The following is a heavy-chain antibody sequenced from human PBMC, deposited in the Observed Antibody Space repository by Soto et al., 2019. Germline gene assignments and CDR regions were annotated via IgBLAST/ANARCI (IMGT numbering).Heavy chain of an antibody. CDR1: GFTFSSYG. CDR3: AKVIRGMVRGVIDY. Sequence: GGSLRLSCAASGFTFSSYGMHWVRQAPGKGLEWVAVISYDGSNKYYADSVKGRFTISRDNSKNTLYLQMNSLRAEDTAVYYCAKVIRGMVRGVIDYWGQGTLVTVSS. CDR2: ISYDGSNK. D-gene: IGHD3-10*01. V-gene: IGHV3-30*18. J-gene: IGHJ4*02.